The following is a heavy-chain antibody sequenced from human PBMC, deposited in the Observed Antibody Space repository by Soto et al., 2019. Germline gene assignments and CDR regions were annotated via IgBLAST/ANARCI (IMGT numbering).Heavy chain of an antibody. J-gene: IGHJ4*02. CDR2: ISSSSSYI. V-gene: IGHV3-21*01. CDR3: ARDRINLIDY. CDR1: GFTFSSYA. Sequence: PGGSLRLSCAASGFTFSSYAMSWVRQAPGKGLEWVSSISSSSSYIYYADSVKGRFTISRDNAKNSLYLQMNSLRAEDTAVYYCARDRINLIDYWGQGTLVTVSS.